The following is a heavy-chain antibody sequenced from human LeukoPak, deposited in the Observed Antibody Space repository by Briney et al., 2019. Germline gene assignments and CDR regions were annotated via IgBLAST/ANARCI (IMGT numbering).Heavy chain of an antibody. Sequence: GGSLRLSCAASGFSFSSYSMNWVRQAPGKGLEWVSYITSSGSRIYYADPVKGRFTISRDNGKNSLYLQMNSLRDEDTAVYYCVRDPEALDYWGQGTPVTVSS. V-gene: IGHV3-48*02. J-gene: IGHJ4*02. CDR2: ITSSGSRI. CDR3: VRDPEALDY. CDR1: GFSFSSYS.